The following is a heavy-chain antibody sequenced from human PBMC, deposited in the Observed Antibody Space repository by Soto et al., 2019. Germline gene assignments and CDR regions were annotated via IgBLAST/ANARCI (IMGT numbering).Heavy chain of an antibody. CDR3: ARDLAKGGGYDSFDF. V-gene: IGHV1-2*02. CDR2: INPKSGGT. Sequence: ASVKVSCKASGYTFTVYYMHWVRQAPGQGLEWMGWINPKSGGTMYPQKFQGRVTMTWDTSISTAYMALTRLRSDDTAVYYCARDLAKGGGYDSFDFWGQGIQVTVSS. CDR1: GYTFTVYY. J-gene: IGHJ4*02. D-gene: IGHD5-12*01.